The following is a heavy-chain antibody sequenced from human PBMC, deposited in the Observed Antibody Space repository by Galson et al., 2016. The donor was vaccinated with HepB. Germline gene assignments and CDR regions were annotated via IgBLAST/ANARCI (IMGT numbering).Heavy chain of an antibody. CDR3: VRDGPEDH. V-gene: IGHV3-23*01. J-gene: IGHJ4*02. D-gene: IGHD2-15*01. Sequence: SLRLSCAASGFTFSSYEMNWVRQAPGKGLEWVSAVSGRGHSTYYADSAKGRFTISRDNYKNILYLQMNSLRAEDTAVYYCVRDGPEDHWGQGTLVTVSS. CDR1: GFTFSSYE. CDR2: VSGRGHST.